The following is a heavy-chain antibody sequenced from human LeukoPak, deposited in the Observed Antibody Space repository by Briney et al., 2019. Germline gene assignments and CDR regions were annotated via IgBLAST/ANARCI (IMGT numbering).Heavy chain of an antibody. V-gene: IGHV4-34*01. CDR1: GGSITGYY. D-gene: IGHD3-9*01. CDR3: ARGNILSGYCFDF. J-gene: IGHJ4*02. Sequence: SETLSLTCAVYGGSITGYYWSWIRQPPGKGLEWVGEIHYTGATSYNPSLKSRATISIDTSKNQVSLKLSSVTAADTAVYHCARGNILSGYCFDFWGQGALVTVSS. CDR2: IHYTGAT.